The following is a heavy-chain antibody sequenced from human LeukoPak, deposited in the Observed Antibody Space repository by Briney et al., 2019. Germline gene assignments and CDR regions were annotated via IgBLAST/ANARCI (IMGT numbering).Heavy chain of an antibody. CDR3: ARGQYSSSWSKLGMDV. D-gene: IGHD6-13*01. J-gene: IGHJ6*02. Sequence: SETLSLTCAVYGGSFSGYYWSWIRQPPGKGLEWIGEINHSGSTNYNPSLKSRVTISVDTSKNQFSLKLNSVTAADTAVYYCARGQYSSSWSKLGMDVWGQGTTVTASS. CDR1: GGSFSGYY. CDR2: INHSGST. V-gene: IGHV4-34*01.